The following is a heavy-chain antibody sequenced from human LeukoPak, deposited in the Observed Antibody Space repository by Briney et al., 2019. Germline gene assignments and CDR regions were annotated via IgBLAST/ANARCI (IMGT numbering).Heavy chain of an antibody. V-gene: IGHV4-59*01. CDR2: IYYSGST. CDR1: GGSISSYY. CDR3: ARGDDFRSGYSNFDY. Sequence: SETLSLTCTGSGGSISSYYWSWIRQPPGKGLEWSGYIYYSGSTNYNPSLKSRVTISVDTSKNQFSLKLSFVTAADTAVYYCARGDDFRSGYSNFDYWGQGTLVTVSS. D-gene: IGHD3-3*01. J-gene: IGHJ4*02.